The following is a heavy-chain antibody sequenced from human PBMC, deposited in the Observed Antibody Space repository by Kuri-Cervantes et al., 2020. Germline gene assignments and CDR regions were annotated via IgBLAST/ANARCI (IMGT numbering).Heavy chain of an antibody. D-gene: IGHD6-25*01. J-gene: IGHJ6*03. CDR1: GFTFSSYA. Sequence: ESLKISCAASGFTFSSYAMHWVRQAPGKGLERIGDLNDSGRANYNPSLKSRVTISVDTSKSQFSLKLRSLTAADTAVYYCARGLGGAAADRGSYMDVWGKGTTVTVSS. CDR2: LNDSGRA. CDR3: ARGLGGAAADRGSYMDV. V-gene: IGHV4-34*01.